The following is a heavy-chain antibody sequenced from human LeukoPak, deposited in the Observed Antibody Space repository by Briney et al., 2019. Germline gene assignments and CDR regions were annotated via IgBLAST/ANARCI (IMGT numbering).Heavy chain of an antibody. CDR2: ISGSGGST. J-gene: IGHJ4*02. D-gene: IGHD3-22*01. V-gene: IGHV3-23*01. CDR3: AKVTYYYDSSGYYYFDY. CDR1: GFTFSSYT. Sequence: GGSLRLSCAASGFTFSSYTMSWVRQAPGKGLEWVSAISGSGGSTYYADSVKGRFTISRDNSKNTLYLQMNSLRAEDTAVYYCAKVTYYYDSSGYYYFDYWGQGTLVTVSS.